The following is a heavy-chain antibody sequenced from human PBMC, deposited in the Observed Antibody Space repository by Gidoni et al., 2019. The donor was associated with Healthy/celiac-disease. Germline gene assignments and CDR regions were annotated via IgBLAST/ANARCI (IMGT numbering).Heavy chain of an antibody. CDR1: GGSISSGSYY. Sequence: QVQLQESGPGLVKPSQTLSLTCTVSGGSISSGSYYWSWLRPPAGQGLEWIGRIYTSGSPNYNPSLKSRVTMSVDTSKNQFSLKLSSVTAADTAVYYCARDPTVTTGRRAYGMDVWGQGTTVTVSS. V-gene: IGHV4-61*02. D-gene: IGHD4-17*01. J-gene: IGHJ6*02. CDR2: IYTSGSP. CDR3: ARDPTVTTGRRAYGMDV.